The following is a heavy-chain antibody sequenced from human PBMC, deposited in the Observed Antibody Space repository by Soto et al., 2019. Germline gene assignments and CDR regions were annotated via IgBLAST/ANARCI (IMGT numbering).Heavy chain of an antibody. CDR1: GFTFSSYS. CDR3: ARDGAPTTSSHNWFDP. V-gene: IGHV3-21*01. Sequence: PGGSLRLSCTTSGFTFSSYSMNWVRQAPGKGLEGVSSISSSSSYIYYSDSVKGRFTISRENAKNSLYLQMNSLRAEDTAVYFCARDGAPTTSSHNWFDPWGQATLVTGSS. D-gene: IGHD2-2*01. CDR2: ISSSSSYI. J-gene: IGHJ5*02.